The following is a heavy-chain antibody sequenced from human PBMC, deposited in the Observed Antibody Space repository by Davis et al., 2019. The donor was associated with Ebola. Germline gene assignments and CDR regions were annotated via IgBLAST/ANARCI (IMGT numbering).Heavy chain of an antibody. CDR3: ARRNDCSGGSCYWYFQH. Sequence: SVKVSCKASGGTFSSYAISWVRQAPGQGLEWMGGLIPIFGTANYAQKFQGRVTITADESTSTAYMELSSLRSEDTAVYYCARRNDCSGGSCYWYFQHWGQGTLVTVSS. CDR2: LIPIFGTA. CDR1: GGTFSSYA. D-gene: IGHD2-15*01. J-gene: IGHJ1*01. V-gene: IGHV1-69*13.